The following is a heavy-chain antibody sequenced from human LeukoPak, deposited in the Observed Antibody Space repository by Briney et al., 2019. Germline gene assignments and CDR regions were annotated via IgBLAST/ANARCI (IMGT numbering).Heavy chain of an antibody. J-gene: IGHJ2*01. V-gene: IGHV3-9*01. D-gene: IGHD3-22*01. Sequence: RLLWAACGFGYEDCAMQWPRQATGKGLEWLSGISWNSGDIAYADSVKGRFTISRDNAKNSLYLQMNSLRVEDTALYYCAKAALPTMILVGRYCYFDLWGRGTLVTVSS. CDR2: ISWNSGDI. CDR3: AKAALPTMILVGRYCYFDL. CDR1: GFGYEDCA.